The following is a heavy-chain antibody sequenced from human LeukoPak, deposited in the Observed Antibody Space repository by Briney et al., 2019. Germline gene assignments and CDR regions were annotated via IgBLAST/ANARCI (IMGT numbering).Heavy chain of an antibody. CDR2: INHSGST. J-gene: IGHJ4*02. V-gene: IGHV4-34*01. Sequence: SETLSLTCAVYGGSFSGYYWSWIRQPPGKGLEWIGEINHSGSTNYNPSLKSRVTISVDTSKNQFSLKLSSVTAADTAVYYCAGSITTPGAFDYWGQGTLVTVSS. D-gene: IGHD1-14*01. CDR1: GGSFSGYY. CDR3: AGSITTPGAFDY.